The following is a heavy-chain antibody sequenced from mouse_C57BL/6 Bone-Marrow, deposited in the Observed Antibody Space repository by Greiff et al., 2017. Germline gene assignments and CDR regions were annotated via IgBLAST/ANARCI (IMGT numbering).Heavy chain of an antibody. CDR3: ARYTTVVATGAMDY. V-gene: IGHV14-3*01. J-gene: IGHJ4*01. CDR2: IDPANGNT. CDR1: GFNIKNTY. Sequence: VQLKQSVAELVRPGASVKLSCTASGFNIKNTYMPWVKQRPEQGLEWIGRIDPANGNTKYAPKFQGKATITADTSSNTAYLQLSSRTSEDTAIYYCARYTTVVATGAMDYWGQGTSVTVSS. D-gene: IGHD1-1*01.